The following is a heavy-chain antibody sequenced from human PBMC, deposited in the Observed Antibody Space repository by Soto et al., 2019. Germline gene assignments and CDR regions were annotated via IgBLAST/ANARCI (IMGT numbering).Heavy chain of an antibody. J-gene: IGHJ3*02. D-gene: IGHD2-15*01. CDR1: GGSISSSNW. Sequence: QVQLQESGPGLVKPSGTLSLTCAVSGGSISSSNWWSWVRQPPGKGLEWIGEIYHSGSTNYNPTLKSRVTIEVDKSKNQFSLKLSSVTAADPAVYYCASRGIGYCSCGSCPDAFDIWGQGTMVTVSS. V-gene: IGHV4-4*02. CDR3: ASRGIGYCSCGSCPDAFDI. CDR2: IYHSGST.